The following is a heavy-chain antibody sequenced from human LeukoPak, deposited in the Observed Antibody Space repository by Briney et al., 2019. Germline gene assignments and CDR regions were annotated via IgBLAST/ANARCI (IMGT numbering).Heavy chain of an antibody. V-gene: IGHV3-48*01. D-gene: IGHD6-6*01. CDR2: ISSSSSTI. CDR3: AKDRGSSSSRFDP. CDR1: GFTFSSYS. J-gene: IGHJ5*02. Sequence: GGSLRLSCAASGFTFSSYSINWVRQAPGKGLEWISYISSSSSTIYYADSVKGRFTISRDNAKNSLYLQMNSLRAEDTAVYYCAKDRGSSSSRFDPWGQGTLVTVSS.